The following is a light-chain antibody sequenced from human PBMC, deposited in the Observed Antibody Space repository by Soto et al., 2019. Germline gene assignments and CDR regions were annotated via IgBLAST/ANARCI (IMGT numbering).Light chain of an antibody. CDR3: PASYSRLSGAA. J-gene: IGLJ7*01. Sequence: QSVLTQPPSVSGAPGQRVTISCTGSSSNIGAGYDVHWYQQLPGTAPKLLIYGNSNRPSGVPDRFSGSKSGTSASLAITGPQAEDDAVSYCPASYSRLSGAAFGAGTQLTVL. CDR1: SSNIGAGYD. V-gene: IGLV1-40*01. CDR2: GNS.